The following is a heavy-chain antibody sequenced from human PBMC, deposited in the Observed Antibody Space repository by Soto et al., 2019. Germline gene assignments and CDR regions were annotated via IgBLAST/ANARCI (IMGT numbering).Heavy chain of an antibody. J-gene: IGHJ4*02. Sequence: QVQLVQSGAEVKKPGASVKVSCKASGYTFTSYYMHWVRQAPGQGLEWMGIINPSGGSTSYAQKFQGRVTMTRDTSTSTVYMELSSLRSEDTAVYYCARDPVSTYCRGGSCYPLWGQGTLVTVSS. CDR2: INPSGGST. D-gene: IGHD2-15*01. V-gene: IGHV1-46*01. CDR1: GYTFTSYY. CDR3: ARDPVSTYCRGGSCYPL.